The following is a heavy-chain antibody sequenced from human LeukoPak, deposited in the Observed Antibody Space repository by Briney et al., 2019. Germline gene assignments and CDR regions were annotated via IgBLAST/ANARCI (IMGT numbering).Heavy chain of an antibody. J-gene: IGHJ4*02. CDR1: GGSFSGYY. CDR3: ARVSTWTTGLFDY. D-gene: IGHD1-1*01. CDR2: INHSGST. V-gene: IGHV4-34*01. Sequence: SETLSLTCAVYGGSFSGYYWSWIRQPPGKGLEWIGEINHSGSTNCNPSLKSRVTISVDTSKNQFSLKLSSVTAADTAVYYCARVSTWTTGLFDYWGQGTLVTVSS.